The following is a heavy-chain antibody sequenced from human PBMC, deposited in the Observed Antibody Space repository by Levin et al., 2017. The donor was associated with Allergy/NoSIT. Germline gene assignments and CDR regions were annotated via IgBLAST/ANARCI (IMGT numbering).Heavy chain of an antibody. J-gene: IGHJ4*02. D-gene: IGHD6-19*01. V-gene: IGHV3-9*01. Sequence: GGSLRLSCAASGFTFDDYAMHWVRQAPGKGLEWVSGISWNSGSIGYADSVKGRFTISRDNAKNSLYLQMNSLRAEDTALYYCAKALNQWLDSLADYWGQGTLVTVSS. CDR3: AKALNQWLDSLADY. CDR2: ISWNSGSI. CDR1: GFTFDDYA.